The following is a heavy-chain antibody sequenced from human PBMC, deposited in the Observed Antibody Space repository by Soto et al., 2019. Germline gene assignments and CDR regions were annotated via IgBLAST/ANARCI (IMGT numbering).Heavy chain of an antibody. J-gene: IGHJ4*02. V-gene: IGHV2-5*02. Sequence: QITLKESGPTLVKPTQTLTLTCTFSGFSLSTSGVGVGWIRQPPGKALEWVALIYWDDDKRYSPSLKSRLTITKATSKNQVVLTMTNMDPVDTATYYCAHRRYSSSTYYFDYWGQGTLVTVSS. D-gene: IGHD2-2*01. CDR2: IYWDDDK. CDR3: AHRRYSSSTYYFDY. CDR1: GFSLSTSGVG.